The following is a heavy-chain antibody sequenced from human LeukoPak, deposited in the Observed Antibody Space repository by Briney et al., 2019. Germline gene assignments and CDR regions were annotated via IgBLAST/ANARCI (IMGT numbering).Heavy chain of an antibody. CDR3: ARFDYYGSGSPIDY. Sequence: GGSLRLSCAASGFTFSSYAMSWVRQAPGKGLEWVSAISGSGVSTYYADSVKGRFTISRDNSKNTLYLQMNSLRAEDTAVYYCARFDYYGSGSPIDYWGQEPWSPSPQ. D-gene: IGHD3-10*01. CDR2: ISGSGVST. CDR1: GFTFSSYA. J-gene: IGHJ4*01. V-gene: IGHV3-23*01.